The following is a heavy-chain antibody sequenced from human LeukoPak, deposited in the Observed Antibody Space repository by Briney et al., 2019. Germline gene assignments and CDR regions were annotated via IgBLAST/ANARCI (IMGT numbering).Heavy chain of an antibody. CDR1: GGSISSSSYS. J-gene: IGHJ4*02. V-gene: IGHV4-39*01. CDR3: ARHRPDMAGFDY. Sequence: SETLSLTCTVSGGSISSSSYSWGWIRQPPGKGLEWIGSIYYSGSTYYNPSLKSRVTISVDTSKNQFSLKLSSVTAADTAVYYCARHRPDMAGFDYWGQGTLVTVSS. D-gene: IGHD6-19*01. CDR2: IYYSGST.